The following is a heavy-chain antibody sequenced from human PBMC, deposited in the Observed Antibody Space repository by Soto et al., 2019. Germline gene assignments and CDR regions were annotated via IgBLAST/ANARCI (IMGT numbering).Heavy chain of an antibody. J-gene: IGHJ5*01. CDR1: GFRYGGYG. CDR2: IWHDGGRQ. V-gene: IGHV3-33*01. Sequence: QVHLVESGGGVVQPGGSLRLSCVASGFRYGGYGMHWVRLAPGKGLEWVAVIWHDGGRQYYADSVKGRFTVSRDNAKNTLYLQMNSLRAEDTAVYYCARDLTSGYTDSWGQGTLVIVSS. CDR3: ARDLTSGYTDS. D-gene: IGHD3-22*01.